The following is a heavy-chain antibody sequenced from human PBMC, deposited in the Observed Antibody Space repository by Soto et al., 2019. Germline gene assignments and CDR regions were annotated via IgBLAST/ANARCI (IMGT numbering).Heavy chain of an antibody. Sequence: QVQVVESGGGVVQPGRSLRLSCAASGFTFSRSAIHWVRQAPGKGLEWVALKGRATISRDNAANTVYLLMNNLRVDDTAVYHCASARCSTACYLIDYWGLGTLFTVSS. CDR1: GFTFSRSA. D-gene: IGHD2-2*01. J-gene: IGHJ4*02. CDR3: ASARCSTACYLIDY. V-gene: IGHV3-30*04.